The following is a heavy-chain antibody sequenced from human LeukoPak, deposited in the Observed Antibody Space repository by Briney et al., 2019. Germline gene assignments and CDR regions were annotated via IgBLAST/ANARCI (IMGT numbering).Heavy chain of an antibody. V-gene: IGHV3-23*01. CDR1: GFTSTNYG. D-gene: IGHD5-12*01. CDR3: AKEYSGYDFDY. Sequence: GGSLRLTCAASGFTSTNYGMSWVRQAPGKGLEWVSTISVSGSSSYYADSVEGRFTISRDNSQNTLYLQMDSLRAEDTALYYCAKEYSGYDFDYWGQGTLVTVSS. CDR2: ISVSGSSS. J-gene: IGHJ4*02.